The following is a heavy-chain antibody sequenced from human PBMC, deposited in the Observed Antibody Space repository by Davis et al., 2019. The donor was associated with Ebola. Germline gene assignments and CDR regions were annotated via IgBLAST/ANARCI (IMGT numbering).Heavy chain of an antibody. Sequence: GESLKISCAASGFTFNTYWMHWVRQAPGKGLEWVSAISGSGATTYYADSVRGRFTISRDNSRSTLYLQMNALRAEDTAVYYCANYIQRGAFDVWGQGTVVTVSS. CDR1: GFTFNTYW. J-gene: IGHJ3*01. V-gene: IGHV3-23*01. CDR3: ANYIQRGAFDV. D-gene: IGHD5-18*01. CDR2: ISGSGATT.